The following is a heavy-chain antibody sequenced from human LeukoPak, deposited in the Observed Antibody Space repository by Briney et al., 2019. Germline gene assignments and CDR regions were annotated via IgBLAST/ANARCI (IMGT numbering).Heavy chain of an antibody. CDR1: GYTFTSYD. CDR3: AREEAGTFRFDP. CDR2: MNPNSGNT. D-gene: IGHD6-13*01. J-gene: IGHJ5*02. Sequence: ASVKVSCKASGYTFTSYDINWVRQATGQGLEWMGWMNPNSGNTGYAQKFQGRVTITRNTSISTAYMELSSLRSEDTAVYYCAREEAGTFRFDPWGQGTLVTVSS. V-gene: IGHV1-8*03.